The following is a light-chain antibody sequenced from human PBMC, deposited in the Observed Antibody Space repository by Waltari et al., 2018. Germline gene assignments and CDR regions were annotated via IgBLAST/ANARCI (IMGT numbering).Light chain of an antibody. V-gene: IGKV3-15*01. CDR2: GAF. Sequence: EIAMTQSPGTLSVSPGERVTLTFRARQSISNKLAWYQHKPGQAPRLLIYGAFTRATGIPARFSGSGSGTEFTLTISSLQSEDFAVYYCQRYSDWPPSWTFGQGTKVEIK. CDR3: QRYSDWPPSWT. J-gene: IGKJ1*01. CDR1: QSISNK.